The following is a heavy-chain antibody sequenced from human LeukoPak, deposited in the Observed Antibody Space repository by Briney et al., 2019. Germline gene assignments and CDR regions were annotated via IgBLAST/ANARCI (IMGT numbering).Heavy chain of an antibody. V-gene: IGHV4-39*01. CDR1: GRSISSSSYY. J-gene: IGHJ4*02. D-gene: IGHD2-2*01. CDR3: ARLFKTLVPAANCIDY. Sequence: SETLSLSCTLSGRSISSSSYYWGWIPKPRGKGLEWIGSSYYSESNYYNPSLKSRVTISVDTSKNQFSLKLSSVTAADTAVYYCARLFKTLVPAANCIDYWGQGTLVTVSS. CDR2: SYYSESN.